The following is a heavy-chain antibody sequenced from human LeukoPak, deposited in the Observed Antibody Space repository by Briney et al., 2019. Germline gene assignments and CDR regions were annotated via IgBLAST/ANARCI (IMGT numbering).Heavy chain of an antibody. J-gene: IGHJ4*02. D-gene: IGHD2-15*01. CDR3: AREACNGNSCYLLDY. CDR2: ITSAGDR. V-gene: IGHV3-13*01. Sequence: PGGSLRLSCAASGFTFSTYDMHWVRHATGKGLEWVSTITSAGDRYYPGSVKGRFTISRENAKNSLYLQMDSLRAGDTAVYYCAREACNGNSCYLLDYWGQGTLVTVSS. CDR1: GFTFSTYD.